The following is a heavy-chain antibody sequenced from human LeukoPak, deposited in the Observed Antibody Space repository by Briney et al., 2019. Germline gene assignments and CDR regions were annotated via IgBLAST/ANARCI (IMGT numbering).Heavy chain of an antibody. J-gene: IGHJ4*02. CDR1: VGTFSSYA. CDR3: ARDGGYGEPDY. Sequence: SVKVSCTASVGTFSSYAISWVRQAPGQGLEWMGGIIPIFGTANYAQKFQGRATITADESTSTAYMGLSSLSSEDTAVYYCARDGGYGEPDYWGQGTLSPSPQ. V-gene: IGHV1-69*13. D-gene: IGHD3-16*01. CDR2: IIPIFGTA.